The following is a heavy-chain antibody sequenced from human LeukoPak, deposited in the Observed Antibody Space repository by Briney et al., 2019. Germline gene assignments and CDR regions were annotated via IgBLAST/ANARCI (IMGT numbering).Heavy chain of an antibody. Sequence: GGSLRLSCAASGFTFSSYGMHWVRQAPGKGLEWVAVISYDGSNKYYADSVKGRFTISRDNSKNTLYLQMNSLRAEDTAVYYCARASIAVAGSLDYWGQGTLVTVSS. D-gene: IGHD6-19*01. J-gene: IGHJ4*02. CDR2: ISYDGSNK. V-gene: IGHV3-30*03. CDR3: ARASIAVAGSLDY. CDR1: GFTFSSYG.